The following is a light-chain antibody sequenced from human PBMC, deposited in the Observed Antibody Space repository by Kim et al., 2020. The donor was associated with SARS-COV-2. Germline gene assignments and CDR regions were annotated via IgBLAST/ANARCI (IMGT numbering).Light chain of an antibody. V-gene: IGKV3-20*01. Sequence: EILLTQSPGTLALSPGERATLSCWTSQNINSKYLAWYQQKGGQAPRLLIYGAYNRAADTPDRFSGSGSGTDFTLTISRLQPEDFAVYYCQQYDSSFPMYTFGQGTKLEI. CDR3: QQYDSSFPMYT. J-gene: IGKJ2*01. CDR1: QNINSKY. CDR2: GAY.